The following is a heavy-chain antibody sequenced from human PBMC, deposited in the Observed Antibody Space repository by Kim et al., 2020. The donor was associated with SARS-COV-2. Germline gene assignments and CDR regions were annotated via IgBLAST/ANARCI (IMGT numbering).Heavy chain of an antibody. D-gene: IGHD2-15*01. CDR3: ARGAYVVVVAATPDY. V-gene: IGHV3-48*02. J-gene: IGHJ4*02. Sequence: GGSLRLSCAASGFTFSSYSMNWVRQAPGKGLEWVSYISSSSSTIYYADSVKGRFTISRDNAKNSLYLQMNSLRDEDTAVYYCARGAYVVVVAATPDYWGQGTLVTVSS. CDR1: GFTFSSYS. CDR2: ISSSSSTI.